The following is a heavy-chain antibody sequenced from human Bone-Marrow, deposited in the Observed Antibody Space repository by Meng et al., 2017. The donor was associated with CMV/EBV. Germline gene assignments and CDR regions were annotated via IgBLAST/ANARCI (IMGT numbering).Heavy chain of an antibody. CDR2: INHDGCSR. V-gene: IGHV3-74*01. J-gene: IGHJ4*02. CDR3: ARRNSSGSFSIDF. CDR1: CFSFSSFS. D-gene: IGHD6-25*01. Sequence: ASCFSFSSFSMHWVRQDPGEGLDWVSRINHDGCSRVYADSVKGRFTISRDNAKNTLYLQMNSLRVEDTGVYYCARRNSSGSFSIDFWGQGTLVTVSS.